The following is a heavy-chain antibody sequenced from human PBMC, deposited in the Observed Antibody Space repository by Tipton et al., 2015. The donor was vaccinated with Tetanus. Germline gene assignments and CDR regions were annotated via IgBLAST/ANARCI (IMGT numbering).Heavy chain of an antibody. J-gene: IGHJ4*02. D-gene: IGHD3-3*01. Sequence: LRLSCTVSGASIRGSTFYWGWIRQPPGKGPEWIGSIYESGDTYYIPSLKSRVTISVDTSTNQFSLTLNSMAAADTGAYYCARHQSGYFTPFDYWGQGKLVTVSS. CDR3: ARHQSGYFTPFDY. V-gene: IGHV4-39*01. CDR2: IYESGDT. CDR1: GASIRGSTFY.